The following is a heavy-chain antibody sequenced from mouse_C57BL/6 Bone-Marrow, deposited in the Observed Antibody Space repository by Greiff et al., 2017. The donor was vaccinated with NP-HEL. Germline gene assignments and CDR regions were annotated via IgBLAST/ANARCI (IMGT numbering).Heavy chain of an antibody. CDR1: GFTFSDYG. Sequence: EVKLMESGGGLVKPGGSLKLSCAASGFTFSDYGMHWVRQAPEKGLEWVAYISSGSSTIYYADTVKGRFTISRDNAKNTLFLQMTSLRSEDTAMYYCATHYYGSSSFAYWGQGTLVTVSA. V-gene: IGHV5-17*01. CDR2: ISSGSSTI. D-gene: IGHD1-1*01. J-gene: IGHJ3*01. CDR3: ATHYYGSSSFAY.